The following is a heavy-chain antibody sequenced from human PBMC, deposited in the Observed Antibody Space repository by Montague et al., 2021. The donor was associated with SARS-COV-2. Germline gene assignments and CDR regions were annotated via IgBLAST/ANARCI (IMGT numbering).Heavy chain of an antibody. CDR3: ARDRHWTNTYYDILTGYQYYYYCMDV. D-gene: IGHD3-9*01. V-gene: IGHV3-66*01. CDR2: IYSGGST. CDR1: GFTVSSNY. J-gene: IGHJ6*02. Sequence: SLRLSCAASGFTVSSNYMSWVRQAPGKGLEWVSVIYSGGSTYYADSVKGRFTISRDNSKNTLYLQMNSLRAEGTAVYYCARDRHWTNTYYDILTGYQYYYYCMDVWGQGTTVTVSS.